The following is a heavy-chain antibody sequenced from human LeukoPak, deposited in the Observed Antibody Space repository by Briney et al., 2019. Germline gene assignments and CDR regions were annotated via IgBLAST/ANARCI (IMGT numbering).Heavy chain of an antibody. CDR2: INHSGST. V-gene: IGHV4-34*01. CDR1: GFTFSSYW. Sequence: GSLRLSCAASGFTFSSYWMSWVRQAPGKGLEWIGEINHSGSTNYNPSLKSRVTISVGTSKNQFSLKLSSVTAADTAVYYCARGAGAPAFFDYWGQGTLVTVSS. D-gene: IGHD3-10*01. J-gene: IGHJ4*02. CDR3: ARGAGAPAFFDY.